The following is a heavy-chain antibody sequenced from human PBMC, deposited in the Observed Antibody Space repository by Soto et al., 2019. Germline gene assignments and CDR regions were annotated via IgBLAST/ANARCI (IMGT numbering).Heavy chain of an antibody. CDR1: GFTVSSNY. CDR3: ARQALEVVAATPYYYYYMDV. D-gene: IGHD2-15*01. V-gene: IGHV3-53*04. CDR2: IYSGGST. Sequence: AGGSLRLSCAASGFTVSSNYMSWVRQAPGKGLEWVSVIYSGGSTYYADSVKGRFTISRHNSKNTLYLQMNSLRAEDTAVYYCARQALEVVAATPYYYYYMDVWGKGTTVTVSS. J-gene: IGHJ6*03.